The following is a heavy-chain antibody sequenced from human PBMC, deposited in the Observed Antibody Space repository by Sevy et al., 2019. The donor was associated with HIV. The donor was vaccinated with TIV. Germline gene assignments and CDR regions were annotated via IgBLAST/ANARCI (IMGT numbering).Heavy chain of an antibody. CDR1: GGSVSSDNYY. V-gene: IGHV4-61*01. J-gene: IGHJ5*02. Sequence: SETLSLTCTVSGGSVSSDNYYWSWIRQPPGKGLEWIGNIYYSGSTNYNPSLKSRVTISVDTSKNQFSLKLSSVTAADTAVYYCARDHSRSYYDSWFDPWGREPWSPSPQ. D-gene: IGHD1-26*01. CDR2: IYYSGST. CDR3: ARDHSRSYYDSWFDP.